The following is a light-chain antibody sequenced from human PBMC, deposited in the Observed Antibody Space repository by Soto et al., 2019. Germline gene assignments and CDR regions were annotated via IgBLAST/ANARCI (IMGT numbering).Light chain of an antibody. CDR1: QSVSSN. J-gene: IGKJ1*01. CDR2: GAS. V-gene: IGKV3-15*01. Sequence: EIVMTQSPATLSVSPGERVTLSCRASQSVSSNLAWYQQKPGQAPRLLIYGASTRATGIPARFSGSGSGTEFTLTISSLQSEDFAVYYCQHYDNRPPWTFGQGTKVEIK. CDR3: QHYDNRPPWT.